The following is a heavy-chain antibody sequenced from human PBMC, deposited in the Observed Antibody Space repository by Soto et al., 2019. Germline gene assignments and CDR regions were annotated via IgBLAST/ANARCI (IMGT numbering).Heavy chain of an antibody. CDR2: MNPNSGNT. CDR1: GYTFTSYD. CDR3: ARALWFGDLTGFDP. D-gene: IGHD3-10*01. Sequence: ASVKVSCKASGYTFTSYDINWVRQATGQGLEWMGWMNPNSGNTGYAQKFQGRVTMTRNTSISTAYMELSRLRSEDTAVYYCARALWFGDLTGFDPWGQGTLVTVSS. J-gene: IGHJ5*02. V-gene: IGHV1-8*01.